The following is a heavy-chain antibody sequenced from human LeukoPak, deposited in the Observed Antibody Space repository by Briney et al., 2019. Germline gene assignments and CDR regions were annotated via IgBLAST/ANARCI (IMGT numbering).Heavy chain of an antibody. CDR1: GGSISSYY. CDR3: ARMYSSSWYATPWYFDL. D-gene: IGHD6-13*01. V-gene: IGHV4-59*01. Sequence: PSETLSLTCTVSGGSISSYYWSWIRQPPGKGLEWIGYIYYSGSTNYNPSLKSRVTISVDTSKNQFSLKLSSVTAADTAVYYCARMYSSSWYATPWYFDLWGRGTLVTVSS. CDR2: IYYSGST. J-gene: IGHJ2*01.